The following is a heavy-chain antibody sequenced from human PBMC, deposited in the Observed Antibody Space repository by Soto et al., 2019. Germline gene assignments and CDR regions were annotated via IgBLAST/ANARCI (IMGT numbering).Heavy chain of an antibody. J-gene: IGHJ5*02. CDR1: GGSISSGGYY. CDR3: ARAIQYEVSWFDP. D-gene: IGHD4-4*01. V-gene: IGHV4-31*03. CDR2: IYYSGST. Sequence: SETLSLTCTVSGGSISSGGYYWSWIRQHPGKGLEWIGYIYYSGSTYYNPSLKSRVTISVDTSKNQFFLKLSSVTAADTAVYYCARAIQYEVSWFDPWGQGTLVTVSS.